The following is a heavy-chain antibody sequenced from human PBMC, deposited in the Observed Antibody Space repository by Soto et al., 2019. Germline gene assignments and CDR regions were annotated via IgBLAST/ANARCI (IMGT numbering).Heavy chain of an antibody. CDR2: IYWDDDK. V-gene: IGHV2-5*02. Sequence: SGPTLVKPTQTLTLTCTFSGFSLSTSGVGVGWIRQPPGKALEWLALIYWDDDKRYSPSLKSRLTITKDTSKNQVVLTMTNMDPVDTATYYCAHRQDYDILTGSHYFDYWGQGTLVTVSS. D-gene: IGHD3-9*01. CDR3: AHRQDYDILTGSHYFDY. J-gene: IGHJ4*02. CDR1: GFSLSTSGVG.